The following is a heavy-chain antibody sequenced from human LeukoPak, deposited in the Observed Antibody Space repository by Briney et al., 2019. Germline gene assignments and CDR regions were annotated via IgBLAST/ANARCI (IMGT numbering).Heavy chain of an antibody. J-gene: IGHJ4*02. CDR1: GGSFSGYY. CDR2: INHSGST. D-gene: IGHD3-16*01. Sequence: SETLSLTCAVYGGSFSGYYWSWISQPPGKGLEWIGEINHSGSTNYNPSPKSRVTISVDTSKNQFSLKLSSVTAADTAVYYCAMGDGYNPPFDYWGQGTLVTVSS. CDR3: AMGDGYNPPFDY. V-gene: IGHV4-34*01.